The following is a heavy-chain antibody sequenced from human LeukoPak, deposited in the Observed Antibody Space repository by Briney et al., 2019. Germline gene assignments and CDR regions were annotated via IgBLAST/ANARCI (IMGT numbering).Heavy chain of an antibody. CDR1: GGSINSNTYY. J-gene: IGHJ4*02. CDR2: IYYNGNT. Sequence: SETLSLTCIVSGGSINSNTYYWGWIRQSPGKGLEWIGSIYYNGNTYYNPSLKSRVTISVDTSKNQFSLKLSSVTAADTAVYYCASGDPASGHRPLAEYDSKWNYFDYWGQGALVTVSS. V-gene: IGHV4-39*07. CDR3: ASGDPASGHRPLAEYDSKWNYFDY. D-gene: IGHD3-22*01.